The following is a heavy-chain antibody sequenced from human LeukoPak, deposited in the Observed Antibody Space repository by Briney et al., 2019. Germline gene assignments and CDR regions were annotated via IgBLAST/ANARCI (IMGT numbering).Heavy chain of an antibody. D-gene: IGHD5-18*01. CDR1: GFTFSSYS. CDR3: ARERERGYSYGYKDGMDV. V-gene: IGHV3-21*01. J-gene: IGHJ6*02. Sequence: GGSLRLSCAASGFTFSSYSMSWVRQAPGKGLEWVSSISSSSSYIYYADSVKGRFTISRDNAKNSLYLQMNSLRAEDTAVYYCARERERGYSYGYKDGMDVWGQGTTVTVSS. CDR2: ISSSSSYI.